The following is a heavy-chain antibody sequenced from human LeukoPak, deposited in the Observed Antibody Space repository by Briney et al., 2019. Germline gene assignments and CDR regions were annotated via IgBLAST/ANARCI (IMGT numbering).Heavy chain of an antibody. CDR2: INPNSGGT. V-gene: IGHV1-2*02. D-gene: IGHD3-10*01. J-gene: IGHJ4*01. CDR3: ARVSYGSGSYYTKYYFDY. CDR1: GYTFTGYY. Sequence: GASVKVSCKASGYTFTGYYMHWVRQAPGQGLEWMGWINPNSGGTNYAQKFQGRVTMTRDTSISTAYMELSRLRSDDTAVYYCARVSYGSGSYYTKYYFDYWGRGTLVTVSS.